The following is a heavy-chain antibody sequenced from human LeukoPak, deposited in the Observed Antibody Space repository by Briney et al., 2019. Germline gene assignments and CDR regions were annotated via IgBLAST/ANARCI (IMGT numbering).Heavy chain of an antibody. CDR3: TRGPGYFDH. CDR2: INWNSGSI. V-gene: IGHV3-9*01. CDR1: GFIFHDYA. Sequence: GGSLRLSCAASGFIFHDYAMRWVRRAPGKGLEWVSGINWNSGSIVYADSVKGRFTISRNNAKNSLYLQMDSLRPEDTALYYCTRGPGYFDHWGQGTLVTVSS. J-gene: IGHJ4*02.